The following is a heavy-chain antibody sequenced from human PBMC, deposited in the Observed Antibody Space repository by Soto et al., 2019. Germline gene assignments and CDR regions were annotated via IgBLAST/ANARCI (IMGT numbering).Heavy chain of an antibody. Sequence: PGGSLRLSCAASGFTFNTYGMHWVRQAPGKGLEWVAVISYDGSDKYYADSVKGRFIISRDNSKNTLYLQMNSLRAEDTAIYYCAKSPNFYCSSPHCYKFYFDFWGQGALVTVSS. CDR2: ISYDGSDK. V-gene: IGHV3-30*18. J-gene: IGHJ4*02. CDR3: AKSPNFYCSSPHCYKFYFDF. D-gene: IGHD2-2*02. CDR1: GFTFNTYG.